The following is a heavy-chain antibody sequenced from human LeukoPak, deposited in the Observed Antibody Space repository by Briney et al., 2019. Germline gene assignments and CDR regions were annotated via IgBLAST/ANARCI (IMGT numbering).Heavy chain of an antibody. CDR2: ISGSGGST. Sequence: PGGSLRLSCAAPGFTFSSYAMSWVRQAPGKGLEWVSAISGSGGSTYYADSVKGRFTISRDNSKNTLYLQMNSLRAEDTAVYYCAKNVWGSYRSNYYFDYWGQGTLVTVSS. J-gene: IGHJ4*02. D-gene: IGHD3-16*02. V-gene: IGHV3-23*01. CDR1: GFTFSSYA. CDR3: AKNVWGSYRSNYYFDY.